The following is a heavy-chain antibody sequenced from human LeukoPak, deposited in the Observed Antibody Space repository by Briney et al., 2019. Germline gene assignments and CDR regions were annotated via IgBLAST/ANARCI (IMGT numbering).Heavy chain of an antibody. Sequence: GASVKVSCKASGYTFTSYGISWVRQMPGKGLEWMGIIYPGDSDTRYSPSFQGQVTISADKSISTAYLQWSSLKASDTAMYYCVGGYKPYTFDYWGQGTLVTVSS. CDR2: IYPGDSDT. V-gene: IGHV5-51*01. J-gene: IGHJ4*02. CDR3: VGGYKPYTFDY. CDR1: GYTFTSYG. D-gene: IGHD5-24*01.